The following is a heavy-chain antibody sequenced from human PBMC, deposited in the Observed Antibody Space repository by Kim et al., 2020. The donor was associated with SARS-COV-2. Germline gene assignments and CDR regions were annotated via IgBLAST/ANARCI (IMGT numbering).Heavy chain of an antibody. V-gene: IGHV3-74*01. CDR2: IYSDGTTT. Sequence: GGSLRLSCAASGFTFSSYWMHWVRQVPGTGLVWVARIYSDGTTTNYADSVKGRFTISRDNAKNTLYSEMNSLRAEDPAVYSCARGGNASSRRGFDCWGQG. CDR3: ARGGNASSRRGFDC. D-gene: IGHD6-13*01. J-gene: IGHJ4*02. CDR1: GFTFSSYW.